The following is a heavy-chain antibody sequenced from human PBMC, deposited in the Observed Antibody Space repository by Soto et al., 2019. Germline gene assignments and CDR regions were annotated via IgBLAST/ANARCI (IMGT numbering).Heavy chain of an antibody. Sequence: PGGSLRLSCAASGFTFSSYEMNWVRQAPGKGLEWVSYISSSGSTIYYADSVKGRFTISRDNAKNSLYLQMNSLRAEDTAVYYCARDGIYYYDSSGYYYPFDYWGQGTLVTVSS. CDR2: ISSSGSTI. CDR1: GFTFSSYE. D-gene: IGHD3-22*01. CDR3: ARDGIYYYDSSGYYYPFDY. V-gene: IGHV3-48*03. J-gene: IGHJ4*02.